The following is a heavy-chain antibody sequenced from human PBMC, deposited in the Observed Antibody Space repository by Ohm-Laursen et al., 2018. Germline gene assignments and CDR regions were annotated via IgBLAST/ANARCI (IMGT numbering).Heavy chain of an antibody. CDR1: GFTVSSNY. CDR3: ARAASSGYFRDWYFDL. D-gene: IGHD3-22*01. V-gene: IGHV3-53*01. Sequence: SLRLSCAASGFTVSSNYMSWVRQAPGTGLEWVSVIYSGGSTYYADSVKSRFTISRDNSKNTLYLQMNSLRAEDTAVYYCARAASSGYFRDWYFDLWGRGTLVTVSS. J-gene: IGHJ2*01. CDR2: IYSGGST.